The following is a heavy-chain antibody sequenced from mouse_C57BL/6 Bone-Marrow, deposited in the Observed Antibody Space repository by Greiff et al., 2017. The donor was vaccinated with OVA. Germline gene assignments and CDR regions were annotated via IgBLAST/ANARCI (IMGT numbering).Heavy chain of an antibody. V-gene: IGHV5-6*02. CDR3: ARLGDYEMDY. CDR2: ISSGGSYT. D-gene: IGHD1-1*02. J-gene: IGHJ4*01. Sequence: DVKLQESGGDLVKPGGSLKLSCAASGFTFSSYGMPWVRQTPDKRLEWVATISSGGSYTYYPDSVKGRFTISRDNAKNTLYLQMSSLKSEDTAMYYCARLGDYEMDYWGQGTSVTGSS. CDR1: GFTFSSYG.